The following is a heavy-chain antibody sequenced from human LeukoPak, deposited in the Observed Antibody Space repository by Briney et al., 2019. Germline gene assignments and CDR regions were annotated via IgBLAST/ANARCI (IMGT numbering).Heavy chain of an antibody. CDR1: GYTFTSYY. V-gene: IGHV1-46*01. D-gene: IGHD6-13*01. Sequence: GASVKVSCKASGYTFTSYYMHWVRQAPGQGLEWMGIINPSGGSTSYAQKFQGRVTMTRDTSTSTVYMELSSLRSEDTAVYYCAIALAAAGMNNWFDPWGQGTLVTVSS. CDR2: INPSGGST. CDR3: AIALAAAGMNNWFDP. J-gene: IGHJ5*02.